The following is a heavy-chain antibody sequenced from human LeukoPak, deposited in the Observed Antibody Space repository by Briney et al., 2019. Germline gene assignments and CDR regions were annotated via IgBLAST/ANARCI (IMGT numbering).Heavy chain of an antibody. D-gene: IGHD3-9*01. Sequence: GGSLRLSCAASGFTFSSYAMHWVRQAPGKGLEWVAVISYDGSNKYYADSVKGRFTISRDNFKNTLYLQMNSLRAEDTAVYYCARDIYDILTGYYIDYWGRGTLVTVSS. J-gene: IGHJ4*02. CDR1: GFTFSSYA. V-gene: IGHV3-30*04. CDR3: ARDIYDILTGYYIDY. CDR2: ISYDGSNK.